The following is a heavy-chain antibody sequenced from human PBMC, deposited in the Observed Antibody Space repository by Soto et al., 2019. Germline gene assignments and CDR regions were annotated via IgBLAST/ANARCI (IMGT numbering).Heavy chain of an antibody. J-gene: IGHJ4*02. V-gene: IGHV3-33*01. Sequence: VGSLRLSCAASGFTFSSYGMHWVRQAPGKGLEWVAVIWYDGSNKYYADSVKGRFTISRDNSKNTLYLQMNSLRAEDTAVYYCARGDDYVWGSYRPTYFDYWGQGTLVTVSS. D-gene: IGHD3-16*02. CDR3: ARGDDYVWGSYRPTYFDY. CDR1: GFTFSSYG. CDR2: IWYDGSNK.